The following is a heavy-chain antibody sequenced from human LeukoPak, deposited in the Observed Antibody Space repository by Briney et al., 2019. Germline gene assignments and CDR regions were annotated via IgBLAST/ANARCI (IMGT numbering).Heavy chain of an antibody. CDR3: ARGGIQVSGIDEFDY. CDR2: IGIRGDT. Sequence: RGSLRLSCAASGFTFIDYDMHWVRQVIGKGLEWVSAIGIRGDTRYSGSVKGRFTISRENAESFLYLQMNSLRAEDTAVYYCARGGIQVSGIDEFDYWGQGTLVTVSS. J-gene: IGHJ4*02. CDR1: GFTFIDYD. V-gene: IGHV3-13*01. D-gene: IGHD6-19*01.